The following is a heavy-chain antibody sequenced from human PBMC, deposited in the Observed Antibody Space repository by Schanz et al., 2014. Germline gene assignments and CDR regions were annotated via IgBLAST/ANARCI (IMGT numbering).Heavy chain of an antibody. CDR3: ARELRLEYYFDY. CDR2: INPNSGGT. CDR1: GYPFTGYY. D-gene: IGHD4-17*01. V-gene: IGHV1-2*02. J-gene: IGHJ4*02. Sequence: QVQLLQSGAEVKKPGASVKVSCKASGYPFTGYYMHWVRQAPGQGLEWMGRINPNSGGTNYAQKFQGRVTMTRDTSISTAYMELSSLRSDDTAVYYCARELRLEYYFDYWGQGTQVTVSS.